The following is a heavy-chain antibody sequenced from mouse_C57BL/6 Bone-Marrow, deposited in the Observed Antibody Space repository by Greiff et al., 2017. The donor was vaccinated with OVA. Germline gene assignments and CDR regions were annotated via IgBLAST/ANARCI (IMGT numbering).Heavy chain of an antibody. Sequence: QVQLQQPGAELVMPGASVKLSCKASGYTFTSYWMHWVKQRPGQGLEWIGEIDPSDSYTNYNQKFKGKSTLTVDKSSSTAYMQLSSLTSEDSAVYDCATSWFAYWGQGTLVTVSA. CDR2: IDPSDSYT. V-gene: IGHV1-69*01. CDR1: GYTFTSYW. CDR3: ATSWFAY. J-gene: IGHJ3*01.